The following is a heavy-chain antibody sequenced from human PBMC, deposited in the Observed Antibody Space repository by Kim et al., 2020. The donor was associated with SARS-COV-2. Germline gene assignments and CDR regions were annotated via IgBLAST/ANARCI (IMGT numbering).Heavy chain of an antibody. D-gene: IGHD3-9*01. V-gene: IGHV4-38-2*02. Sequence: SETLSLTCTVSGDSVSTHEIYWGWIRQSPGKGLEWIGSTYHRGNSDYNPSLTNRASISVATSKNHFSLRLTSLTAAVTALYYFARVRYGHSFIFD. CDR1: GDSVSTHEIY. CDR3: ARVRYGHSFIFD. CDR2: TYHRGNS. J-gene: IGHJ3*01.